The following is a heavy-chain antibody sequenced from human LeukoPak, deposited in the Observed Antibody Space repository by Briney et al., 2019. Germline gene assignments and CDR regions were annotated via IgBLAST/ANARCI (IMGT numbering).Heavy chain of an antibody. J-gene: IGHJ6*03. D-gene: IGHD2-8*01. CDR2: ISAYNGNT. V-gene: IGHV1-18*01. CDR3: ARAWSPSDFFNPSYYCYCYMDV. CDR1: GYTFTSYG. Sequence: ASVKVSCKASGYTFTSYGISWVRQAPGQGLEWMGWISAYNGNTNYAQKLQGRVTITTDTSTSTAYMELRSLRSDDTAVYYCARAWSPSDFFNPSYYCYCYMDVWGKGTTVTVSS.